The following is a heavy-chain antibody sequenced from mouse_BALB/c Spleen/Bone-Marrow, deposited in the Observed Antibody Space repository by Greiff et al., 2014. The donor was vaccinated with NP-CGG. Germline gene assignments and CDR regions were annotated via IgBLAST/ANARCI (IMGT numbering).Heavy chain of an antibody. D-gene: IGHD2-5*01. J-gene: IGHJ4*01. CDR1: GYIFTSYW. V-gene: IGHV1S132*01. CDR2: IYPGTDSS. Sequence: VKLQESGAELVRPGASVKLSCKTSGYIFTSYWIHWVQQRSGQGLEWIARIYPGTDSSYYNEKFKGKATLTADKSSSTAYMQLNSLKSEDSAVYFCARTSNPSMDYRGQGTSVTVSS. CDR3: ARTSNPSMDY.